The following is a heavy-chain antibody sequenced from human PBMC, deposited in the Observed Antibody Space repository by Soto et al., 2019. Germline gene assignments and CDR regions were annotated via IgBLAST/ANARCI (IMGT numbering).Heavy chain of an antibody. V-gene: IGHV3-30-3*01. J-gene: IGHJ4*02. CDR2: ISYDGSNK. CDR3: AREVEPQLGGMALDY. CDR1: GFTFSSYA. Sequence: QVQLVESGGGVVQPGRSLRLSCAASGFTFSSYAMHWVRQAPGKGLEWVAVISYDGSNKYYADSVKGRFTISRDNSKNTLYLQMNSLRAEDTAVYYCAREVEPQLGGMALDYWGQGTLVTVSS. D-gene: IGHD6-13*01.